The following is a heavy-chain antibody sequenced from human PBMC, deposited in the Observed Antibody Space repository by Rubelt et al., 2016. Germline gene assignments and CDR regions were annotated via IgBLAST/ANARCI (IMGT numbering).Heavy chain of an antibody. CDR3: ARHVLHCSGGSCYQFDY. CDR1: GYFFSNYW. J-gene: IGHJ4*02. Sequence: GSGYFFSNYWVAWVRQMPGKGLESVGIIHPSDSDTRYSPSFEGQVTMSVDKSKNIAYLQWTSLKASDTAMYYCARHVLHCSGGSCYQFDYWGQGTLVTVSS. D-gene: IGHD2-15*01. V-gene: IGHV5-51*01. CDR2: IHPSDSDT.